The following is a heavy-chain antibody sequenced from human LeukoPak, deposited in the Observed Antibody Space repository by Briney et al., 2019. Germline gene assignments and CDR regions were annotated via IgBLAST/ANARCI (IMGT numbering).Heavy chain of an antibody. D-gene: IGHD2-2*01. CDR1: GFTFSDYY. CDR3: ARDRHQLLFNPLDY. J-gene: IGHJ4*02. V-gene: IGHV3-11*04. Sequence: GGSLRLSCAASGFTFSDYYMSWIRQAPGKGLEWVSYISSSGSTIYYADSVKGRFAISRDNAKNSLYLQMNSLRAEDTAVYYCARDRHQLLFNPLDYWGQGTLVTVSS. CDR2: ISSSGSTI.